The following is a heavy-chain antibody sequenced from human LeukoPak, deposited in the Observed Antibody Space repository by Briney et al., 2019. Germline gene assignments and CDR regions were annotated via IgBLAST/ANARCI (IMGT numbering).Heavy chain of an antibody. CDR2: FYYSGST. V-gene: IGHV4-59*08. Sequence: SETLSLTCTVSVGSISSYYWRWMRQPRGKGLEWMGYFYYSGSTNYNPPLKSRVTISVDTSKNQFSLKLSSVTAADTAVYYCARTYYDFWSGYYRVYFDYWGQGTLVTVSS. CDR1: VGSISSYY. CDR3: ARTYYDFWSGYYRVYFDY. D-gene: IGHD3-3*01. J-gene: IGHJ4*02.